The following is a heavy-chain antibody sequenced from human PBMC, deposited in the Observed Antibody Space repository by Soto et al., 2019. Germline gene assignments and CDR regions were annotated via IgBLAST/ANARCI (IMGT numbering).Heavy chain of an antibody. CDR1: GFTFSSYS. J-gene: IGHJ4*02. CDR3: ASPILYDSSGYYYGGVDY. D-gene: IGHD3-22*01. V-gene: IGHV3-21*01. Sequence: EVQLVESGGGLVKPGGSLRLSCAASGFTFSSYSMNWVRQAPGKGLEWVSSISSSSSYIYYADSVKGRFTISRDNAKNSLYLQMNSLRAEDTAVYYCASPILYDSSGYYYGGVDYWGQGTLVTVSS. CDR2: ISSSSSYI.